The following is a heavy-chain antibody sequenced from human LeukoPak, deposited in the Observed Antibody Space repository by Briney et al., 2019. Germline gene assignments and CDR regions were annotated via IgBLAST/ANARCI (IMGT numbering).Heavy chain of an antibody. CDR2: TSDDGRKK. Sequence: GGSLRLSCVASGFTFSNIAIHWVRQGPGKGLEWVAVTSDDGRKKYYADSVKGRFTISRDNSKNTLYLQMNSLRTDDTAIYYCARDRSYAVNQGGWLDPWGQGTLVSVSS. CDR1: GFTFSNIA. D-gene: IGHD2-2*01. J-gene: IGHJ5*02. V-gene: IGHV3-30*01. CDR3: ARDRSYAVNQGGWLDP.